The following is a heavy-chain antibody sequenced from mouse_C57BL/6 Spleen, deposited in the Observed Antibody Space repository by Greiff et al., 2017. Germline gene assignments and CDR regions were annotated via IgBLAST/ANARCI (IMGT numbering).Heavy chain of an antibody. J-gene: IGHJ3*01. Sequence: ESGPGLVKPSQSLSLTCSVTGYSITSGYYWNWIRQFPGNKLEWVGYISYDGSNNYNPSLKNRISITRDKSKNQLFLKLNSVTTEYTATYYCAREVLGWGKGTLVTVSA. CDR3: AREVLG. D-gene: IGHD4-1*01. CDR1: GYSITSGYY. V-gene: IGHV3-6*01. CDR2: ISYDGSN.